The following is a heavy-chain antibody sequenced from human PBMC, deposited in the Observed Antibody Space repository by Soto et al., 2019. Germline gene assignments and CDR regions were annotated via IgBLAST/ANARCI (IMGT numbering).Heavy chain of an antibody. CDR3: ASSIGYCSGCSCNYLYYYYGMDV. J-gene: IGHJ6*02. D-gene: IGHD2-15*01. CDR1: GYSFTSYW. CDR2: IDPSGSYT. V-gene: IGHV5-10-1*01. Sequence: GGALKLSCKGSGYSFTSYWISWVRQMPGKGLEWMGRIDPSGSYTNYSPSFQGHVTISADKSISTPYLQGSSLRAADTAMYYCASSIGYCSGCSCNYLYYYYGMDVWGQGTTVTVSS.